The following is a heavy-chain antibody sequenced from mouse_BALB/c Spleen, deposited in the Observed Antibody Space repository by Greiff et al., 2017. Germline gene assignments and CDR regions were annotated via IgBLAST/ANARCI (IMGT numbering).Heavy chain of an antibody. CDR2: ISSGGSYS. CDR3: ARDGYSY. D-gene: IGHD2-3*01. Sequence: VESGGGLVKPGGSLKLSCAASGFTFSSYSMSWVRQSPEKRLEWVAEISSGGSYSYYPDTVTGRFTISRDNAKNTLYLEMSSLRSEDTAMYYCARDGYSYWGQGTLVTVSA. CDR1: GFTFSSYS. V-gene: IGHV5-9-4*01. J-gene: IGHJ3*01.